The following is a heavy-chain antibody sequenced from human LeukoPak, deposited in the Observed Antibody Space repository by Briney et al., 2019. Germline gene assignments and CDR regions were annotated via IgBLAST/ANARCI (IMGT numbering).Heavy chain of an antibody. CDR1: GGSISSYY. D-gene: IGHD3-3*01. CDR3: ARFGVVTYAFDI. Sequence: SETLSLTCTVSGGSISSYYWGWIRQPPGKGLEWIGSIYYSGSTYYNPSLKSRVTISVDTSKNQFSLKLSSVTAADTAVYYCARFGVVTYAFDIWGQGTMVTVSS. J-gene: IGHJ3*02. CDR2: IYYSGST. V-gene: IGHV4-39*07.